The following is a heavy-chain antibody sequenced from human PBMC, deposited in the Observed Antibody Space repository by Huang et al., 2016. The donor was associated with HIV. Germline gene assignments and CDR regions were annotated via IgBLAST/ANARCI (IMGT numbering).Heavy chain of an antibody. Sequence: QVFLVASGGVVVQPGGSLRLSCAASGFSFSNYGVHWVRLDPGKGRDGVTFIKYDGSEKKYADTVKGRFIISRDNLRNTVVVQRNSMRPEDTAVYYCSARRRDAYRGDTFEIWGQGTVVTVSS. D-gene: IGHD4-4*01. J-gene: IGHJ3*02. CDR3: SARRRDAYRGDTFEI. V-gene: IGHV3-30*02. CDR2: IKYDGSEK. CDR1: GFSFSNYG.